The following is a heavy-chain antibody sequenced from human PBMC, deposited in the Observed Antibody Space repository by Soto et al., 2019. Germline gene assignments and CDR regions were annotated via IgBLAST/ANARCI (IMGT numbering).Heavy chain of an antibody. CDR3: ARESSSWFDY. D-gene: IGHD6-13*01. CDR2: MNPNSGNT. CDR1: GYTFTSYD. V-gene: IGHV1-8*01. J-gene: IGHJ4*02. Sequence: ASVQGACQASGYTFTSYDINWVRQAPGQGLEWMGWMNPNSGNTGYAQKFQGRVTMTRNTSISTAYMELSSLRSEDTAVYYCARESSSWFDYWGQGTLVTVSS.